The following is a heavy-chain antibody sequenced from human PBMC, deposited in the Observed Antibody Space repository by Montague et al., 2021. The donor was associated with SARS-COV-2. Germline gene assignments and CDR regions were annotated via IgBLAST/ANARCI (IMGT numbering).Heavy chain of an antibody. CDR2: VHYTGST. V-gene: IGHV4-59*01. J-gene: IGHJ4*02. CDR1: GGSISRYY. Sequence: SETLSLTCEVSGGSISRYYWSWIRQSPGKGLEWIGYVHYTGSTKYNPSLKTRVTLSLDTPKNQFSLKLSSVTAADTAVYYCARAQNTCFIANCVNYFEVWGLGALVTVSS. D-gene: IGHD1-1*01. CDR3: ARAQNTCFIANCVNYFEV.